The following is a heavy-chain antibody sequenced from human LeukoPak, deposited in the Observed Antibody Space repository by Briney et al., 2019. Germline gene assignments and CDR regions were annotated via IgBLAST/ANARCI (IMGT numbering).Heavy chain of an antibody. J-gene: IGHJ4*02. Sequence: GGSLRLSCAASGFTFGSYWMNWVRQAPGKGLEWVANIKQDGSEKYYVDSVKGRFTISRDNAKNSLYLQMNSLRAEDTAVYYCAREMAHYFDSSGYSFWGQGTLVTVSS. CDR2: IKQDGSEK. V-gene: IGHV3-7*01. CDR1: GFTFGSYW. CDR3: AREMAHYFDSSGYSF. D-gene: IGHD3-22*01.